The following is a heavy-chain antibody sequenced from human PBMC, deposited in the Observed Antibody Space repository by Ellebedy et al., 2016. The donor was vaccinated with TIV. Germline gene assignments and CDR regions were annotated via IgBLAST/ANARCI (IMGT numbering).Heavy chain of an antibody. V-gene: IGHV4-34*01. CDR3: ARGANYYYGMDV. CDR2: INHSGST. Sequence: SETLSLTXAVYGGSFSGYYWSWIRQPPGKGLEWIGEINHSGSTNYNPSLKSRVTISVDTSKNQFSLKLSSVTAADTAVYYCARGANYYYGMDVWGQGTTVTVSS. J-gene: IGHJ6*02. CDR1: GGSFSGYY.